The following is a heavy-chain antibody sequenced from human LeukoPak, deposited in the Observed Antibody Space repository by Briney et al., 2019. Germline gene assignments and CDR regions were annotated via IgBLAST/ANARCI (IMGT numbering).Heavy chain of an antibody. Sequence: GGSLRLSCAASGFTFSSYWMSWVRQAPGKGLEWVANIKQDGSEKYYVDSVKGRFTISRDNAKNSLYLQMNSLRAEDTAVYYCAREEYSSGGSCYTPYYYYYYMDVWGKGTTVTVSS. CDR2: IKQDGSEK. CDR3: AREEYSSGGSCYTPYYYYYYMDV. CDR1: GFTFSSYW. D-gene: IGHD2-15*01. J-gene: IGHJ6*03. V-gene: IGHV3-7*01.